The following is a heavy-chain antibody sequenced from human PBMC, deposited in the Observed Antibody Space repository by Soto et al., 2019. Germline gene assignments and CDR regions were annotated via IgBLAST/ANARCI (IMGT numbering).Heavy chain of an antibody. D-gene: IGHD3-10*01. J-gene: IGHJ5*02. CDR2: INAANGDT. CDR1: GYTFTSYG. V-gene: IGHV1-3*01. Sequence: ASVKVSCKASGYTFTSYGIHWVRQAPGQRLEWMGWINAANGDTKYSQKFLGRVTMSADTSASTAYMDLARLKSDDTAVYYCVRAHALGFSNWFDPWGRGTLVTVSS. CDR3: VRAHALGFSNWFDP.